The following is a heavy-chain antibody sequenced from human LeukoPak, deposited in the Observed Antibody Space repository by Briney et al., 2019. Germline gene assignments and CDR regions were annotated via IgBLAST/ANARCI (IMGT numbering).Heavy chain of an antibody. CDR2: IRYDGSNK. J-gene: IGHJ3*02. Sequence: GGSLRLSCAASGFTFSSYGIHWVRQAPGKGLEWVAFIRYDGSNKYYADSVKGRFTISRDNSKNTLYLQMNSLRAEDTAVYYCAKLHLTMIVVVAPEDAFDIWGQGTMVTVSS. CDR3: AKLHLTMIVVVAPEDAFDI. D-gene: IGHD3-22*01. CDR1: GFTFSSYG. V-gene: IGHV3-30*02.